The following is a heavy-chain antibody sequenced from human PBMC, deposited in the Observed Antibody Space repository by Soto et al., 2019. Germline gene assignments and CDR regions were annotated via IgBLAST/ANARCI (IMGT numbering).Heavy chain of an antibody. J-gene: IGHJ4*02. CDR3: ALRGMAVVPEY. CDR2: LYYGRRA. V-gene: IGHV4-59*01. D-gene: IGHD3-22*01. Sequence: QVQLQESGPGLVKPSETLSLTCAVSGDSISSYYCMWIRQPPGKGLESIGYLYYGRRANYNPSLKSRVTLSVDKSTNQCALTLSSMTAADPAVYYCALRGMAVVPEYWGQGTLVTVSS. CDR1: GDSISSYY.